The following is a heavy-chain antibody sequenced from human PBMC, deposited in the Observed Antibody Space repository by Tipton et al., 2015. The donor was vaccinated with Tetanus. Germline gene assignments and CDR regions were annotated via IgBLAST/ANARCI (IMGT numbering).Heavy chain of an antibody. CDR3: ARDSPDILLVPAV. Sequence: SLRLSCAAPGFTSSTYWMHWVRQAPGKGLMWVSRINGHGTNTAYADSVKGRFTISRDNAKNTLYLQMNSLRAEDTAVYYCARDSPDILLVPAVWGQGTLVTVSS. CDR1: GFTSSTYW. D-gene: IGHD2-2*01. J-gene: IGHJ4*02. V-gene: IGHV3-74*01. CDR2: INGHGTNT.